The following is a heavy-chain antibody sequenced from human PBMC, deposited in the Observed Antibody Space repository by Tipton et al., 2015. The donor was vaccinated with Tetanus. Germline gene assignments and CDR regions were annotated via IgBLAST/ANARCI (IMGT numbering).Heavy chain of an antibody. Sequence: LRLSCSVSGGSLFSGSFYWAWIRQPPGKGLEWIGNIYYNGNTYYLSSLKSRVTISADTSKNQFSLSLRSGTAADTAVYYCARQADNWFDPWGQGTLVTVSS. D-gene: IGHD6-25*01. CDR2: IYYNGNT. CDR3: ARQADNWFDP. V-gene: IGHV4-39*01. CDR1: GGSLFSGSFY. J-gene: IGHJ5*02.